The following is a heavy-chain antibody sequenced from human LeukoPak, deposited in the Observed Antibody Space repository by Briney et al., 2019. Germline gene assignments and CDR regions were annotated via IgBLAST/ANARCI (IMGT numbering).Heavy chain of an antibody. CDR3: ARESGGAEGYFDY. D-gene: IGHD3-16*01. CDR1: GLTFSSYA. Sequence: GGSLRLSCAASGLTFSSYAMHWVRQAPGKGLEWVAVISYDGSNKYYADSVKGRFTISRDNSKSTLYLQMNSLRAEDTAVYYCARESGGAEGYFDYWGRGTLVTVSS. V-gene: IGHV3-30-3*01. CDR2: ISYDGSNK. J-gene: IGHJ4*02.